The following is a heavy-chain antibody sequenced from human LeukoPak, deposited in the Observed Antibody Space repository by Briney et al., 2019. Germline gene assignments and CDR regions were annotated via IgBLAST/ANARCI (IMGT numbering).Heavy chain of an antibody. CDR1: GGTFSSYA. Sequence: SVKVSCKASGGTFSSYAISWLRQAPGQGLEWMGRIIPILGIANYAQKFQGRVTITADKSTSTAYMELSSLRSEDTAVYYCAREGAARAFDIWGQGTMVTVSS. CDR2: IIPILGIA. CDR3: AREGAARAFDI. J-gene: IGHJ3*02. V-gene: IGHV1-69*04. D-gene: IGHD1-26*01.